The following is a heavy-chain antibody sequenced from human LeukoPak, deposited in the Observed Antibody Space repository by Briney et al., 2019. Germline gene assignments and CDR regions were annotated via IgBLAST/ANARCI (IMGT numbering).Heavy chain of an antibody. CDR2: INSSSTTI. V-gene: IGHV3-48*01. J-gene: IGHJ4*02. D-gene: IGHD6-13*01. CDR1: GFTFSSHS. CDR3: ARFSAVGTPFFDY. Sequence: PGGSLRLSCAASGFTFSSHSMNWVRQAPEKGLEWVSYINSSSTTIYYADSVEGRFTISRDNAKNSLYLQMNSLRAEDTAIYYCARFSAVGTPFFDYWGQGTLVTVSS.